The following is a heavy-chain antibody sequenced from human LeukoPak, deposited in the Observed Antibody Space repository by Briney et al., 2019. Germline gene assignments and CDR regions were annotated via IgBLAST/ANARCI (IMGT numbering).Heavy chain of an antibody. D-gene: IGHD6-19*01. CDR1: GFTFSTYW. V-gene: IGHV3-74*01. Sequence: GGSLRLSCVASGFTFSTYWTHWVRQAPGKGLVWVSRISYDGSSTNYADSVKGRFSISRDNAKNTVYLQMSSLRAEDTAVYYCAREAAVAGIYFDSWGQGTLVTVSS. CDR3: AREAAVAGIYFDS. J-gene: IGHJ4*02. CDR2: ISYDGSST.